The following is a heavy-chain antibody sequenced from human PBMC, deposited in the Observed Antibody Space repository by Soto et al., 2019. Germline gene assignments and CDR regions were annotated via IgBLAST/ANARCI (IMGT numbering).Heavy chain of an antibody. D-gene: IGHD6-13*01. J-gene: IGHJ6*03. V-gene: IGHV1-69*13. CDR3: AREGIAAAGTMSSGFYYYMDV. CDR2: IIPIFGTA. CDR1: GGTFSRYV. Sequence: SVKVSCKASGGTFSRYVINWVRQAPGQGLEWLGGIIPIFGTANYAQRFQGRVTITADESATTAYMELSSLRSEDTAVYYCAREGIAAAGTMSSGFYYYMDVWGKGTTVTVSS.